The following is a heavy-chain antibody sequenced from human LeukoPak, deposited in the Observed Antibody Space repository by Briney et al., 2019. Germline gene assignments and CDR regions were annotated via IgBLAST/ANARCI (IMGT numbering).Heavy chain of an antibody. CDR3: ARGKSMIVVVPLLPDY. J-gene: IGHJ4*02. CDR1: GYTFTSYA. V-gene: IGHV1-3*01. Sequence: ASVKVSCKASGYTFTSYAMHWVRQAPGQRLEWMGWINAGNGNTKYSQKFQGRVTITRDTSASTAYMELSSLRSEDTAVYYCARGKSMIVVVPLLPDYWGQVTLVTVSS. D-gene: IGHD3-22*01. CDR2: INAGNGNT.